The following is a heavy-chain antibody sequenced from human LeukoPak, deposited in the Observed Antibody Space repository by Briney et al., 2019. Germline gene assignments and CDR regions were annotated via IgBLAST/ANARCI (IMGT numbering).Heavy chain of an antibody. Sequence: ASVKVSCKASGGTFSSYAISWVRRAPGQGLEWMGGIIPIFGTANYAQKFQGRVTITTDESTSTAYMELSSLRSEDTAVYYCARVGPSPYYDFWSGILDVWGKGTTVTVSS. CDR3: ARVGPSPYYDFWSGILDV. CDR1: GGTFSSYA. V-gene: IGHV1-69*05. CDR2: IIPIFGTA. D-gene: IGHD3-3*01. J-gene: IGHJ6*04.